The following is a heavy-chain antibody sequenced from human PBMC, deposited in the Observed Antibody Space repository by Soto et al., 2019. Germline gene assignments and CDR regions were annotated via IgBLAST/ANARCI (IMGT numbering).Heavy chain of an antibody. CDR1: GFTFSSYS. J-gene: IGHJ4*02. CDR3: AIRASYYDSSGYFDY. D-gene: IGHD3-22*01. V-gene: IGHV3-21*01. Sequence: GGSLRLSCAASGFTFSSYSMNWVRQAPGKGLEWVSSISRSSSYIYYADSVKGRFTISRDNAKNTLYLQMNSLRAEDTAVYYCAIRASYYDSSGYFDYWGQGTLVTVSS. CDR2: ISRSSSYI.